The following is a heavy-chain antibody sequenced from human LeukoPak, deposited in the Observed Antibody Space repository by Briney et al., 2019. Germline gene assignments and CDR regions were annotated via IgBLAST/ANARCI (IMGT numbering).Heavy chain of an antibody. CDR1: GFTFDDYG. CDR2: INWNGGST. Sequence: PGGSLRLSCAASGFTFDDYGMSWVRQAPGKGLEWVSGINWNGGSTGYADSVKGRFTISRDNAKNSLYLQMNSLRSEDTAVYYCARGPGSGWYLVGATENWGQGTLVTVSS. CDR3: ARGPGSGWYLVGATEN. D-gene: IGHD6-19*01. V-gene: IGHV3-20*04. J-gene: IGHJ4*02.